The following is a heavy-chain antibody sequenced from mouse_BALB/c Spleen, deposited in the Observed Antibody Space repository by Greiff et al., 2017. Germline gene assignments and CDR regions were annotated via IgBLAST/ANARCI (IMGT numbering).Heavy chain of an antibody. J-gene: IGHJ1*01. CDR3: AREGAPGSYWYFDV. CDR1: GFTFSSYG. V-gene: IGHV5-6*01. D-gene: IGHD4-1*01. CDR2: ISSGGSYT. Sequence: EVQVVESGGDLVKPGGSLKLSCAASGFTFSSYGMSWVRQTPDKRLEWVATISSGGSYTYYPDSVKGRFTISRDNAKNTLYLQMSSLKSEDTAMYYCAREGAPGSYWYFDVWGAGTTVTVSS.